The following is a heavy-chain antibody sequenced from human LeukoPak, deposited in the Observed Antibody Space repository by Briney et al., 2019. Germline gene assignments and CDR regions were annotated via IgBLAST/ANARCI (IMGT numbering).Heavy chain of an antibody. CDR1: GFIFSSYG. D-gene: IGHD2-2*01. CDR3: TRDLCSSTSCYAPFDY. CDR2: IWYDGSNK. Sequence: GRSLRLSCAASGFIFSSYGMHWVRQAPGKGLEWVAVIWYDGSNKYYADSVKGRFSISRDNSKNTLYLQMNSLRAEDTAVYYCTRDLCSSTSCYAPFDYWGQGTLVTVSS. V-gene: IGHV3-33*01. J-gene: IGHJ4*02.